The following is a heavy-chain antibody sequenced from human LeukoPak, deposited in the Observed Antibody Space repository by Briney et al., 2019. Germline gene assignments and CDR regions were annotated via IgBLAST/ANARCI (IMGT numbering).Heavy chain of an antibody. D-gene: IGHD3-22*01. CDR1: GFTFSSYD. CDR3: AKARRITMTVVVNKGGLDY. CDR2: ISGSDGST. J-gene: IGHJ4*02. V-gene: IGHV3-23*01. Sequence: PGGSVRLSCAASGFTFSSYDMSWVRQAPGKGLEWVSAISGSDGSTCYADSVKGRFTISRDNSKNTLYLQMNSLRAEDTAVYYCAKARRITMTVVVNKGGLDYWGQGTLVTVSS.